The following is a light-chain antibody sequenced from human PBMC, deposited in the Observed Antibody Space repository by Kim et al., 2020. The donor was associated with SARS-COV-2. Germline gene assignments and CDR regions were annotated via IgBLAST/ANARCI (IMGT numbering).Light chain of an antibody. Sequence: DIQMTQSPSSLSASVGDRVTITCQASQDISNYLNWYQQKPGKAPKLLIYDASNLETGVPSRFSGSGSGTDFTFTISSLQPEDIATYYCQQYDNLLLTFGEETKVDIK. CDR3: QQYDNLLLT. V-gene: IGKV1-33*01. CDR1: QDISNY. J-gene: IGKJ4*01. CDR2: DAS.